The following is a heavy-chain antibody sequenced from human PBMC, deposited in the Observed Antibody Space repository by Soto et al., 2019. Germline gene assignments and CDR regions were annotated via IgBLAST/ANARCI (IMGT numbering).Heavy chain of an antibody. CDR2: IYYSGST. CDR1: GGSVSSGSYY. V-gene: IGHV4-61*01. D-gene: IGHD2-15*01. CDR3: ARGNCSGGSSCSPIYYYYYGMDV. Sequence: PSETLSLTCTVSGGSVSSGSYYWSWIRQPPGKGLEWIGYIYYSGSTNYNPSLKSRVTISVDTSKNQFSLKLSSVTAADTAVYYCARGNCSGGSSCSPIYYYYYGMDVWGQGTTVTVSS. J-gene: IGHJ6*02.